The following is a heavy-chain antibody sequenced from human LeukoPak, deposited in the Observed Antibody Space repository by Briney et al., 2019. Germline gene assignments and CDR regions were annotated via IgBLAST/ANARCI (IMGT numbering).Heavy chain of an antibody. D-gene: IGHD2-15*01. CDR1: GGSISSYY. CDR3: ARGLLTFDP. V-gene: IGHV4-59*01. J-gene: IGHJ5*02. Sequence: PSETLSLTCTVSGGSISSYYWSWIRQPPGKGLERIGYIYYSGSTNNNPSLKSRVTISVDTSKNQFSLKLSSVTAADTAVYYCARGLLTFDPWGQGTLVTVSS. CDR2: IYYSGST.